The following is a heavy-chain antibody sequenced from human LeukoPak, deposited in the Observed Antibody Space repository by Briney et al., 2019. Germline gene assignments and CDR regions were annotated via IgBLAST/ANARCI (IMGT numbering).Heavy chain of an antibody. V-gene: IGHV3-23*01. CDR2: ISGNGETT. J-gene: IGHJ4*02. CDR1: GFTFSSYA. Sequence: GGSLRLSCAASGFTFSSYAMNWVRQAPGKGLEWVSVISGNGETTYYAGSVQGRFTISRDNSKNTLYLQLNSLRAEDTAVYYCAIETELGFDYWGQGTLVTVSS. CDR3: AIETELGFDY. D-gene: IGHD7-27*01.